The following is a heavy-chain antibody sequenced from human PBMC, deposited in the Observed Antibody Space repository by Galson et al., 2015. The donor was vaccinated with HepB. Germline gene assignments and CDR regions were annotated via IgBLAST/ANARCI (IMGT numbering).Heavy chain of an antibody. V-gene: IGHV3-43*01. CDR1: GFTFGDFM. CDR2: ISWDGGDI. CDR3: TKDRGNYRGFDY. Sequence: SLRLSCAASGFTFGDFMMHWVRQALGKGLEWVSLISWDGGDIFYADSVKGRFTISRDNGKNSLFLQMNSLRPEDTALYYCTKDRGNYRGFDYWGQGTLVSVSS. J-gene: IGHJ4*02. D-gene: IGHD3-16*02.